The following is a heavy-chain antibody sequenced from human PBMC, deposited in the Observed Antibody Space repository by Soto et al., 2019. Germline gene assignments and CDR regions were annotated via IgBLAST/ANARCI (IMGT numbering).Heavy chain of an antibody. CDR1: GGTFSSYT. CDR3: ARAVPYRSSWYPFGY. Sequence: QVQLVQSGAEVKKPGSSVKVSCKASGGTFSSYTISWVRQAPGQGLEWMGRIIPILGIANYAQKFQGRVTVXXAXSXSTAYMELSSRRSEDTDVYYCARAVPYRSSWYPFGYWGQGTLVTVSS. V-gene: IGHV1-69*02. CDR2: IIPILGIA. D-gene: IGHD6-13*01. J-gene: IGHJ4*02.